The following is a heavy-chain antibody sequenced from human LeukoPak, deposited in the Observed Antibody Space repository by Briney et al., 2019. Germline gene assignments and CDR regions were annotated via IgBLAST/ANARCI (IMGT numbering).Heavy chain of an antibody. Sequence: GGSLRLSCAASGFTVSSNYMTWVRQAPGKGLEWVSAISGSGGSTYYADSVKGRFTISRDNAKNSLYLQMNSLRAEDTAVYYCASLSYFDYWGQGTLVTVSS. V-gene: IGHV3-21*01. D-gene: IGHD2/OR15-2a*01. CDR3: ASLSYFDY. J-gene: IGHJ4*02. CDR1: GFTVSSNY. CDR2: ISGSGGST.